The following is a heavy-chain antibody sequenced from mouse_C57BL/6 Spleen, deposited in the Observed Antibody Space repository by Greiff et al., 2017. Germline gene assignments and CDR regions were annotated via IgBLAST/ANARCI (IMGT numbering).Heavy chain of an antibody. CDR2: IDPSDSET. D-gene: IGHD2-5*01. V-gene: IGHV1-52*01. Sequence: VQLQQPGAELVRPGSSVKLSCKASGYTFTSYWMHWVKQRPIQGLEWIGNIDPSDSETHYNQKFKDKATLTVDKSSSTAYMQLSSLTSEDSAVYYCARSYSNWNYAMDYWGQGTSVTVSS. J-gene: IGHJ4*01. CDR1: GYTFTSYW. CDR3: ARSYSNWNYAMDY.